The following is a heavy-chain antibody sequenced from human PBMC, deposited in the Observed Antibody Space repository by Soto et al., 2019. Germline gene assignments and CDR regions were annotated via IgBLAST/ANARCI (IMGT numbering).Heavy chain of an antibody. Sequence: ASVKVSCKASGYTFATYGINWVRQAPGLGLEWMGWISPYNGKTEFAEKFQGRVTMATDTSTSTAYMEVRSLRSDDTAVYYCASDTHDFWSSYFFDPWGQGTMVTVYS. CDR3: ASDTHDFWSSYFFDP. CDR1: GYTFATYG. CDR2: ISPYNGKT. J-gene: IGHJ5*02. D-gene: IGHD3-3*01. V-gene: IGHV1-18*04.